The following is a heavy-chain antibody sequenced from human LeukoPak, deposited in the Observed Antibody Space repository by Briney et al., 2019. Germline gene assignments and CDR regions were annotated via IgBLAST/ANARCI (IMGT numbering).Heavy chain of an antibody. CDR3: DYQWPDSSSEARGPRYFHY. CDR2: DFWDDDT. D-gene: IGHD6-6*01. CDR1: GFSLSTTGVG. Sequence: SGPTLVNPTQTPTLTCTFSGFSLSTTGVGVGWIREPPVKALEWLALDFWDDDTRYSQSLKSRLTIIIDIYKNQVLFIMTNMDSVDTATYYCDYQWPDSSSEARGPRYFHYWGQGTLVTVSS. J-gene: IGHJ4*02. V-gene: IGHV2-5*02.